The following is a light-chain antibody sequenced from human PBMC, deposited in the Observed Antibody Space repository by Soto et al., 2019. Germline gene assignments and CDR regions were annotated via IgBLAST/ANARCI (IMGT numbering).Light chain of an antibody. CDR3: QQYYSYPWT. CDR1: HGISSY. V-gene: IGKV1-8*01. Sequence: AIRLTESPSSLSTSTGDRVTITCRASHGISSYLAWYQQKPGKAPKLLIYAASTWQSGVPSRFSGSGSGTDFTLTISSLQSEDFATYYCQQYYSYPWTFGQGTRLDIK. CDR2: AAS. J-gene: IGKJ5*01.